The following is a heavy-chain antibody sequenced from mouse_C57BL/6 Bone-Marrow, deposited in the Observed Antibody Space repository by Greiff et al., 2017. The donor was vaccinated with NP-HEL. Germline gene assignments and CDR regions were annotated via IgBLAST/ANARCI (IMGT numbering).Heavy chain of an antibody. Sequence: EVKLMESGPGLAKPSQTLSLPCSVTGYSITSDYWNWIRKFPGNKLEYMGYISYSGSTYYNPSLKSRISITRDTSKNQYYLQLNSVTTEDTATDYCARSYYYGAWCAYWGQGTLVTVSA. V-gene: IGHV3-8*01. D-gene: IGHD1-1*01. CDR3: ARSYYYGAWCAY. CDR2: ISYSGST. CDR1: GYSITSDY. J-gene: IGHJ3*01.